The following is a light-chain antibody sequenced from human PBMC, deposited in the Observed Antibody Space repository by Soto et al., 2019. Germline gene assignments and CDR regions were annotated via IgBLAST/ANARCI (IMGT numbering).Light chain of an antibody. CDR1: QSVSSY. J-gene: IGKJ1*01. CDR2: DAS. CDR3: QQRSNWPVP. V-gene: IGKV3-11*01. Sequence: EIVLTQSPATLSLSPGEGDTLSCRASQSVSSYLAWYQQKPGQAPRLLIYDASNRATGIQARLSGSGSGTDFTLIISCLEPEDFAVYYCQQRSNWPVPFGLGTKVDIK.